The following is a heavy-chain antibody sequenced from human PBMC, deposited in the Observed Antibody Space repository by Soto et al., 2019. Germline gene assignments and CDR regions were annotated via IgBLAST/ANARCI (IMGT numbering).Heavy chain of an antibody. J-gene: IGHJ4*02. D-gene: IGHD2-15*01. V-gene: IGHV1-24*01. Sequence: ASVKVSCKVSGYTLTELSMHWVRQAPGKGLEWMGGVDPEDGETIYAQKFQGRVTMTEDTSTDTAYMELSSLRSEDTAVYYCATGQNIVVVVAAPIFDYWGQGTLVTVSS. CDR3: ATGQNIVVVVAAPIFDY. CDR1: GYTLTELS. CDR2: VDPEDGET.